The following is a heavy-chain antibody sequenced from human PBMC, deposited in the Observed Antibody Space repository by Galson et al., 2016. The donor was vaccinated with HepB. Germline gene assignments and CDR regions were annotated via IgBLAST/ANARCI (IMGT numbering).Heavy chain of an antibody. D-gene: IGHD2-15*01. V-gene: IGHV5-51*01. Sequence: QSGAEVKKPGESLKISCKASGYSFSRYWIGWVRQMPGEGLQWMGIIYPGDSDRRYSPSFQGQVTISVDKSISTVHLQWSSLKASDTAIYYCARTYCSGSNCYSYFDHWGQGTLVTVSS. CDR3: ARTYCSGSNCYSYFDH. CDR2: IYPGDSDR. J-gene: IGHJ4*02. CDR1: GYSFSRYW.